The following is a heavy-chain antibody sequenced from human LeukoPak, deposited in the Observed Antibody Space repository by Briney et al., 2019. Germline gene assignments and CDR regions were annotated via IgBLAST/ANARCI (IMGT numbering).Heavy chain of an antibody. V-gene: IGHV4-39*07. CDR3: ARGRGAPYYGSWWFDP. CDR2: IYYSGST. J-gene: IGHJ5*02. D-gene: IGHD3-10*01. Sequence: SETLSLTCTVSGGSISSSSYYWGWIRQPPGKGLEWIGSIYYSGSTYYNPSLKSRVTISVDTSKNQFSLKLSSVTAADTAVYYCARGRGAPYYGSWWFDPWGQGTLVTVSS. CDR1: GGSISSSSYY.